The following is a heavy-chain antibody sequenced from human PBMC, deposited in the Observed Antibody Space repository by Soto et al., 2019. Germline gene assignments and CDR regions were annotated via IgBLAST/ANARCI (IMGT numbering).Heavy chain of an antibody. J-gene: IGHJ4*02. Sequence: EVQLLESGGGLVQPGGSRRLSCAASGFTFSSYGMSWVRRAPGKGLEWVSAITGSGDNTYYADTVKGRFTVSRDNSKNTLYLQMNSLRAEDTAIYYCAKYTGYTTSWTDYWGQGTLVTVSS. V-gene: IGHV3-23*01. CDR3: AKYTGYTTSWTDY. CDR1: GFTFSSYG. CDR2: ITGSGDNT. D-gene: IGHD6-13*01.